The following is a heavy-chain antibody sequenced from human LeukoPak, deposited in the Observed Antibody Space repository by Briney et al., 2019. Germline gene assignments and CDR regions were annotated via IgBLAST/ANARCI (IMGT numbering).Heavy chain of an antibody. CDR3: ARDGSECSSTSCYSYMGV. CDR2: INPSGGST. V-gene: IGHV1-46*01. Sequence: ASVKVSCKASGYTFTSYYMHWVRQAPGQGLEWMGIINPSGGSTSYAQKFQGRVTMTRDTSTSTVYMELSSLRSEDTAVYYCARDGSECSSTSCYSYMGVWGQGTTVTVSS. CDR1: GYTFTSYY. D-gene: IGHD2-2*01. J-gene: IGHJ6*02.